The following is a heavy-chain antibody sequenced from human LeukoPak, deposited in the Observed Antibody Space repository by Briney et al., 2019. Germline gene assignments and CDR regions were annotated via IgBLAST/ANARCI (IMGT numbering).Heavy chain of an antibody. Sequence: SGGSLRLSCAASGFTFSSYAMSWVRQAPGKGLEWGSSISGSGGSTYYADSVKGRFTISRYNSKNTLYMQMNSLRAEDTAVYYCAKSAADYSSSSFDYWGQGTLVTVSS. CDR2: ISGSGGST. CDR1: GFTFSSYA. J-gene: IGHJ4*02. CDR3: AKSAADYSSSSFDY. D-gene: IGHD6-6*01. V-gene: IGHV3-23*01.